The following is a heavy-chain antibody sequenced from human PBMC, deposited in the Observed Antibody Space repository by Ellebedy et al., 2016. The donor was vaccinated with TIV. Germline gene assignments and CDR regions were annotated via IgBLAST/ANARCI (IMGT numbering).Heavy chain of an antibody. D-gene: IGHD3-16*02. V-gene: IGHV4-31*03. CDR3: ARGLRLGELSSLL. Sequence: SETLSLXCTVSGGSISSGGYYWSWIRQHPGKGLEWIGYIYYSGSTYYNPSLKSRVTISVDTSKNQFSLKLSSVTAADTAVYYCARGLRLGELSSLLWGQGTLVTVSS. J-gene: IGHJ4*02. CDR2: IYYSGST. CDR1: GGSISSGGYY.